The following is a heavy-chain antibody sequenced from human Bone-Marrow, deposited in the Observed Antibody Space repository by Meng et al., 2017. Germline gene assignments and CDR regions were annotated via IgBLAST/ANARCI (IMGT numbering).Heavy chain of an antibody. J-gene: IGHJ4*02. Sequence: ASVKVSCKASGYTFTSYGISWVRQAPGQGLEWMGWISAYNGNTNYAQKLQGRVTMTTDTSTSTAYMELRSLRSDDTAVYYCARVPYFSSAGTHGWIDYWGQGTLVTVSS. D-gene: IGHD6-13*01. CDR2: ISAYNGNT. V-gene: IGHV1-18*01. CDR1: GYTFTSYG. CDR3: ARVPYFSSAGTHGWIDY.